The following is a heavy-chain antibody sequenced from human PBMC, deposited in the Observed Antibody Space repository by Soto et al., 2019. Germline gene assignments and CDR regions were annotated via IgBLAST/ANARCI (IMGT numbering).Heavy chain of an antibody. CDR1: GGTFSSYT. CDR2: IIPILGIA. CDR3: ARHAISGLQLRHEYFQH. D-gene: IGHD5-12*01. J-gene: IGHJ1*01. V-gene: IGHV1-69*02. Sequence: QVQLVQSGAEVKKPGSSVKVSCKASGGTFSSYTISWVRQAPGQGLEWMGRIIPILGIANYAQKFQGRVTITADKSTSTAYMELSSLRSEDTAVYYCARHAISGLQLRHEYFQHWGQGTLVTVSS.